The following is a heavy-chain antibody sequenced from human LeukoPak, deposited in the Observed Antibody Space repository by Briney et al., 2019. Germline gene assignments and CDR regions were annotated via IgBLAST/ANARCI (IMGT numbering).Heavy chain of an antibody. D-gene: IGHD6-19*01. CDR1: GYTFTSYA. CDR2: INTGNGNT. CDR3: ARGLESSGWYGMDV. J-gene: IGHJ6*02. Sequence: ASVKVSCKASGYTFTSYAMHWVRQAPGQRLECMGWINTGNGNTKYSQKFQGRVTITRDTSASTAYMDLSSLRSEDTAVYYCARGLESSGWYGMDVWGQGTTIIVSS. V-gene: IGHV1-3*04.